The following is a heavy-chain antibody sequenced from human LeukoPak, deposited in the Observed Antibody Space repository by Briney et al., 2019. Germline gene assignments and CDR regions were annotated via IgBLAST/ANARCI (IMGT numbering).Heavy chain of an antibody. D-gene: IGHD5-12*01. J-gene: IGHJ4*02. V-gene: IGHV3-30*18. CDR3: AKERGALSGYDG. CDR2: IGTNK. CDR1: GFTFSSYG. Sequence: PGRSLRLSCAASGFTFSSYGMHWVRQAPGKGLEWVTVIGTNKYYADSVKGRFTISRDNSMNMLYLQMDSLRPEDTAVYYCAKERGALSGYDGWGQGTLVTVSS.